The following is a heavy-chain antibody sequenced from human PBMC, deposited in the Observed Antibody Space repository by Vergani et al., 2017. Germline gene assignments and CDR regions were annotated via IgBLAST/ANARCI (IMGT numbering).Heavy chain of an antibody. J-gene: IGHJ6*02. Sequence: QVQLVESGGGVVQPGRSLRLSCAASGFRFSSYGMNWVRQAPGKGLEWVAVIWYDGSNKYYADSVKGRFTISRDNSQNTVNLQMNSLRVDDTAVYYCARDRYYLGSGSYPYFYYDGLYVWGQGTAVTVSS. CDR1: GFRFSSYG. V-gene: IGHV3-33*01. CDR2: IWYDGSNK. D-gene: IGHD3-10*01. CDR3: ARDRYYLGSGSYPYFYYDGLYV.